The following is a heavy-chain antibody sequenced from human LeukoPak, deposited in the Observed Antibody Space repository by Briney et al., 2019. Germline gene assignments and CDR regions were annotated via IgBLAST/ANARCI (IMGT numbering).Heavy chain of an antibody. CDR3: ATGCRSLVAFDI. Sequence: PRGSPCPSRAASGFIASSNYVSWVCQAPGKGLEWISLIYSGGSTYYADSVMGRFTISRDNSKTTLYLQMNSLRAEDTAVYYCATGCRSLVAFDICGQGTMVTVSS. CDR2: IYSGGST. J-gene: IGHJ3*02. V-gene: IGHV3-53*01. CDR1: GFIASSNY.